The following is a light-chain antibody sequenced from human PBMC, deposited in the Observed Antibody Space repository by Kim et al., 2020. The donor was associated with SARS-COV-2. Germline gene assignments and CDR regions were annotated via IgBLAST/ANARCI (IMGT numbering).Light chain of an antibody. CDR3: QTWGTGILVV. Sequence: SVKLTCTLSSGHSSYAIEWHQQQPEKGPRYLMKLNSDGSHSKGDGIPDRFSGSSSGAERYLTISSLQSEDEADYYCQTWGTGILVVFGGGTQLTVL. CDR1: SGHSSYA. V-gene: IGLV4-69*01. J-gene: IGLJ2*01. CDR2: LNSDGSH.